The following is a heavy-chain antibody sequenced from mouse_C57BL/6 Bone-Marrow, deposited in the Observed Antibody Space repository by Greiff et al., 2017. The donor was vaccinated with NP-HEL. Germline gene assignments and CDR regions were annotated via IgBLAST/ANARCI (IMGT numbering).Heavy chain of an antibody. D-gene: IGHD2-13*01. CDR3: AMGTTDYYAMDY. J-gene: IGHJ4*01. V-gene: IGHV1-47*01. Sequence: QVQLKESGAELVKPGASVKMSCKASGYTFTTYPIEWMKQNHGKSLEWIGNFHPYNDDTKYNEKFKGKATLTVEKSSSTVYLELSRLTSDDSAVYYCAMGTTDYYAMDYWGQGTSVTVSS. CDR1: GYTFTTYP. CDR2: FHPYNDDT.